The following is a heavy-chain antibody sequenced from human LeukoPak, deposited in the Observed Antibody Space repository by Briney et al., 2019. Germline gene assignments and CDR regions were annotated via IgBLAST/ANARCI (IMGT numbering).Heavy chain of an antibody. J-gene: IGHJ5*02. D-gene: IGHD3-10*01. CDR1: GFTFSSYG. Sequence: PGGSLRLSCAASGFTFSSYGMHWARQAPGKGLEWVAFIRYNGSNKYYADSVKGRFTISRDNSKNTLYLQMNSLRAEDTAVYYCAKDPYSYGSGSYVWFDPWGQGTLVTVSS. V-gene: IGHV3-30*02. CDR2: IRYNGSNK. CDR3: AKDPYSYGSGSYVWFDP.